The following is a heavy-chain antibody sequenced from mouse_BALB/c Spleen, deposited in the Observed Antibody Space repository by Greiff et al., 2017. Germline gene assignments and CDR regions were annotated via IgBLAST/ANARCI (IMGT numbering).Heavy chain of an antibody. J-gene: IGHJ4*01. CDR2: IWAGGST. CDR1: GFSLTSYG. CDR3: ARDRGRYDDAMDY. Sequence: QVQLKESGPGLVAPSQSLSITCTVSGFSLTSYGVHWVRQPPGKGLEWLGVIWAGGSTNYNSALMSRLSISKDNSKSQVFLKMNSLQTDDTAMYYCARDRGRYDDAMDYWGQGTSVTVSS. D-gene: IGHD2-14*01. V-gene: IGHV2-9*02.